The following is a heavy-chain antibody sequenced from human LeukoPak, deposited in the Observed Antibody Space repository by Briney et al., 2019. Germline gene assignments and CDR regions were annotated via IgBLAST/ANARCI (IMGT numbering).Heavy chain of an antibody. CDR2: IYTSGST. D-gene: IGHD3-3*01. Sequence: PSETLSLTCTVSGGSISSSSYYWSWIRQPPGKGLEWIGYIYTSGSTNYNPSLKSRVTISVDTSKNQFSLKLSSVTAADTAVYYCASFGDYDFWSGYYWWGQGTLVTVSS. CDR1: GGSISSSSYY. J-gene: IGHJ4*02. V-gene: IGHV4-61*05. CDR3: ASFGDYDFWSGYYW.